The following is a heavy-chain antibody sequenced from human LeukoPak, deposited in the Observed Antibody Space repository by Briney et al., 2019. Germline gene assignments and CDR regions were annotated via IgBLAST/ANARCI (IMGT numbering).Heavy chain of an antibody. Sequence: GGSLRLSCAASGFTFSSYGMHWVRQAPGKGLEWVAFIRYDGSNKYYADSVKGRFTISRDNSKNTLYLQMNSLRAEDTAVYYCAKDDSREDIVVVPAAMAFDYWGQGTLVTVSS. J-gene: IGHJ4*02. CDR2: IRYDGSNK. CDR1: GFTFSSYG. D-gene: IGHD2-2*01. CDR3: AKDDSREDIVVVPAAMAFDY. V-gene: IGHV3-30*02.